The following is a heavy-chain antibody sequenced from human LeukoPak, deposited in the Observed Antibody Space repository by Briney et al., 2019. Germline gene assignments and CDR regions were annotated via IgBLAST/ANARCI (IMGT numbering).Heavy chain of an antibody. D-gene: IGHD6-13*01. CDR2: IYPGDSDT. Sequence: GESLKISCKGSGYSFTSYWIGWVRQMPGKGLEWMGIIYPGDSDTRYSPSFQGQVTISADKSIRTAYLQWSSLKASYTAMYYCARLYRSWYGEIDYWGQGTLVTVSS. J-gene: IGHJ4*02. CDR3: ARLYRSWYGEIDY. CDR1: GYSFTSYW. V-gene: IGHV5-51*01.